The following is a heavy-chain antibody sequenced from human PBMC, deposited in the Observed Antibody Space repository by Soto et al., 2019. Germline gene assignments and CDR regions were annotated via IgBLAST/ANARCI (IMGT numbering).Heavy chain of an antibody. CDR1: GFAFSNYG. Sequence: VQLVESGGCVVQPPRSLTLSCAASGFAFSNYGTHWVRQAPRKGLEWVAVIWSDGSSKNYGDSVKGRFTISIDNSKNTVYLQMTSLPAEDTAVYYCARDWWEEPASKETVSQFDYWGQGTLVTAPS. J-gene: IGHJ4*02. CDR2: IWSDGSSK. CDR3: ARDWWEEPASKETVSQFDY. V-gene: IGHV3-33*01. D-gene: IGHD1-26*01.